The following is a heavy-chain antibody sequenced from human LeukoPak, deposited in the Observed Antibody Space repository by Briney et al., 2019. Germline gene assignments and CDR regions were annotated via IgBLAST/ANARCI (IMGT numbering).Heavy chain of an antibody. CDR3: ARAPGYCSGGSCYSVVVDY. V-gene: IGHV3-21*01. Sequence: GGSLRLSCAASGFTVSSNYMSWVRQAPGKGLEWVSSISSSSSYIFYADSVKGRFTVSRDNAKSSLYLQMNSLRAEDTAVYYCARAPGYCSGGSCYSVVVDYWGQGTLVTVSS. CDR2: ISSSSSYI. D-gene: IGHD2-15*01. CDR1: GFTVSSNY. J-gene: IGHJ4*02.